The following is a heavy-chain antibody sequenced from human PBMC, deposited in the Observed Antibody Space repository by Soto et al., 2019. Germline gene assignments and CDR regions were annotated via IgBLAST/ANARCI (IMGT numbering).Heavy chain of an antibody. CDR3: ARDFGITMIVYYFDY. CDR1: GFTFSSYG. V-gene: IGHV3-33*01. Sequence: PGGSLRLSCAASGFTFSSYGMHWVRQAPGKGLEWVAVIWYDGSNKYYADSVKGRFTISRDNSKNTLYLQMNSLRAEDTAVYYCARDFGITMIVYYFDYWGQGTLVTVSS. D-gene: IGHD3-22*01. J-gene: IGHJ4*02. CDR2: IWYDGSNK.